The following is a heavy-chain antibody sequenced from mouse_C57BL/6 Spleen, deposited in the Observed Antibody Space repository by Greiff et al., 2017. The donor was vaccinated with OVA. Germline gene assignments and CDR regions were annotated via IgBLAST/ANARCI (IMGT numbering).Heavy chain of an antibody. Sequence: QVQLQQSGAELVKPGASVKMSCKASGYTFTSYWITWVKQRPGQGLEWIGDIYPGSGSTNYNEKFKSKATLTVDTSSSTAYMQLSSLTSEDSAVYYCANYYGSSYVASNQAWFAYWGQGTLVTVSA. D-gene: IGHD1-1*01. V-gene: IGHV1-55*01. CDR1: GYTFTSYW. CDR2: IYPGSGST. J-gene: IGHJ3*01. CDR3: ANYYGSSYVASNQAWFAY.